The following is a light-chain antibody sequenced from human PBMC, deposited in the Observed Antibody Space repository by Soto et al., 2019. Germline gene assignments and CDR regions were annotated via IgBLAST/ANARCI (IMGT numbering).Light chain of an antibody. CDR1: QSVSSY. CDR2: VAS. J-gene: IGKJ5*01. V-gene: IGKV3-11*01. Sequence: EIVLTQSPATLSLSPGERATLSCRASQSVSSYLAWYQQKPGQAPRLLIYVASNRATGIPARFSGSGSGTDFTLTISSLEPEDFAVYYCQQRSNWPATFGQGTRLEI. CDR3: QQRSNWPAT.